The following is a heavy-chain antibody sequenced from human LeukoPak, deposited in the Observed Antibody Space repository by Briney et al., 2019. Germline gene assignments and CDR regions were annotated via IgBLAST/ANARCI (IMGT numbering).Heavy chain of an antibody. CDR1: GFTFDTYT. J-gene: IGHJ4*02. CDR3: VRDWYYAFDY. V-gene: IGHV3-48*02. Sequence: GGSLRLSCAASGFTFDTYTMNWVRQAPGKGLEWVSYISRSSSGLIQYVDSVKGRFTISRDNAKNSLYLQMNSLRDEDTAVYFCVRDWYYAFDYWGQGILVTVSS. D-gene: IGHD3-3*01. CDR2: ISRSSSGLI.